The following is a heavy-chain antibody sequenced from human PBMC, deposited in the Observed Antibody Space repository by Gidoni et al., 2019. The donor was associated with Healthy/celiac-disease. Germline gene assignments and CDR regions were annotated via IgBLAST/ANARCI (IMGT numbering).Heavy chain of an antibody. J-gene: IGHJ2*01. CDR2: ISYDGSNK. V-gene: IGHV3-30-3*01. D-gene: IGHD3-10*01. Sequence: QVQLVESGGGVVKPGRSLRLSCPASGYTFSSYAMHWVRQAPGKGLEWVAVISYDGSNKYYADSVKGRFTISRDNSKNTLYLQMNSLRAEDTAVYYCARAQGSWYFDLWGRGTLVTVSS. CDR1: GYTFSSYA. CDR3: ARAQGSWYFDL.